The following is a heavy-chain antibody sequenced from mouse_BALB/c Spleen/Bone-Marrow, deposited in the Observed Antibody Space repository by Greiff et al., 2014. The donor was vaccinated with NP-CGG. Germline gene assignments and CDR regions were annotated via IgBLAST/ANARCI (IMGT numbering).Heavy chain of an antibody. CDR1: GFSLTSYG. V-gene: IGHV2-9*02. CDR2: IWAGGSI. J-gene: IGHJ3*01. Sequence: QVQLKDSGPGLVAPSQSLSITCTVSGFSLTSYGVHWVRQPPGKGLEWLGVIWAGGSIIYNSALMSRLSISKDNSKSQVFLKMNSLQTDDTAMYYCASSYYGSSQFAYWGQGTLVTVSA. D-gene: IGHD1-1*01. CDR3: ASSYYGSSQFAY.